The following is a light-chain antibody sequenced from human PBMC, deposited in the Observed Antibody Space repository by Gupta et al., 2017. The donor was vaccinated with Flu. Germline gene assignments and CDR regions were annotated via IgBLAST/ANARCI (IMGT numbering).Light chain of an antibody. CDR2: WAS. J-gene: IGKJ4*01. CDR1: QSVLYTSDNRNY. CDR3: QQDDSSSRT. V-gene: IGKV4-1*01. Sequence: SRGERATINCKSSQSVLYTSDNRNYLAWFQQKPGQPPKLLISWASIRESGVPDRFSGSGSGTDFTLTISSLQAEDVAVYYCQQDDSSSRTFGGGTKVEIK.